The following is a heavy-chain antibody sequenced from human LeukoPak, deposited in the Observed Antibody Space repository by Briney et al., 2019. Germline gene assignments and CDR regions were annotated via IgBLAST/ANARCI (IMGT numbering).Heavy chain of an antibody. D-gene: IGHD2-15*01. J-gene: IGHJ4*02. CDR3: ATTDIVVVWSRFDY. CDR2: ISGSGGNT. V-gene: IGHV3-23*01. Sequence: GGSLRLSCAASGFTFSTYAMSWVRQAPGKGLEWVSTISGSGGNTYYADSVKGRFTISRDNSMNALFLQMNDLRAEDTAVYYCATTDIVVVWSRFDYWGQGTLVTVSS. CDR1: GFTFSTYA.